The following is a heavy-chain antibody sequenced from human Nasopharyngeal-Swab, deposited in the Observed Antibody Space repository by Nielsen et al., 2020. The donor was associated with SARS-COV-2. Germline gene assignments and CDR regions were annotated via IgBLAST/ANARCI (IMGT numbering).Heavy chain of an antibody. CDR3: ARASRGWS. J-gene: IGHJ5*02. D-gene: IGHD6-19*01. CDR1: GFTFSNYE. CDR2: ISTSGVTI. V-gene: IGHV3-48*03. Sequence: GESLKISCVASGFTFSNYEMNWVRQAPGKGLEWVSYISTSGVTIHYADSVRGRFTISRDNAKKSLYLQMNSLRAEDTAVYYCARASRGWSWGQGTLVTVSS.